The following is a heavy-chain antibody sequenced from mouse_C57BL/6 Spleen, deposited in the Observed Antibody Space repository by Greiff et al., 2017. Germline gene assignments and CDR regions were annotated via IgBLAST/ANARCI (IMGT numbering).Heavy chain of an antibody. CDR1: GYTFTDYY. V-gene: IGHV1-26*01. J-gene: IGHJ2*01. CDR2: INPNNGGT. Sequence: EVQLQQSGPELVKPGASVKISCKASGYTFTDYYMNWVKQSHGKSLEWIGDINPNNGGTSYNQKFKGKATLTVDKSSSTAYMELRSLTSEDSAVYYCAYGNPFDYWGQGTTLTVSS. D-gene: IGHD2-1*01. CDR3: AYGNPFDY.